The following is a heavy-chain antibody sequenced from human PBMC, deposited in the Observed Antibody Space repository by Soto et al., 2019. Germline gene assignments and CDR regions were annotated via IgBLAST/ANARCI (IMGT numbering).Heavy chain of an antibody. J-gene: IGHJ4*02. Sequence: PGESLKISGKVSGYNFAGYWIGWVRQFPGKGLELMGIIYPSDSDTRYRPSFQGQVTISADKSISSAYLQWSSLRASDTAMYYCARGGVSTRTFDYWGQGTPVTVSS. CDR2: IYPSDSDT. D-gene: IGHD3-3*01. CDR3: ARGGVSTRTFDY. V-gene: IGHV5-51*01. CDR1: GYNFAGYW.